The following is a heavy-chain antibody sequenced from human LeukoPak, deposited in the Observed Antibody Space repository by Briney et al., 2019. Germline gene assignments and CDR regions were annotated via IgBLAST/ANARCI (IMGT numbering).Heavy chain of an antibody. CDR3: ARVSSGWYIDY. D-gene: IGHD6-19*01. Sequence: SETLSLTCAASGGSISSSYYWGWIRQPPGKGLEWIGSIYYSGSTYYNPSLKSRVTISVDTSKNQFSLKLSSVTAADTAVYYCARVSSGWYIDYWGQGTLVTVSS. J-gene: IGHJ4*02. CDR1: GGSISSSYY. CDR2: IYYSGST. V-gene: IGHV4-39*07.